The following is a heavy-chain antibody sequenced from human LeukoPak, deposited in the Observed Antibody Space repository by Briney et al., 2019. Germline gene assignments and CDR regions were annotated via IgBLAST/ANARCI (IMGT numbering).Heavy chain of an antibody. J-gene: IGHJ4*02. V-gene: IGHV4-30-4*08. D-gene: IGHD4/OR15-4a*01. Sequence: SETLSLTCTVSGGSIRSSYYYWGWIRQPPGKGLEWIGYIYDSGSTYYNPSLKSRITISVDTSENRFSLKLSSVTATDTAVYYCARDKYGATDYFDCWGQGTLVTVSS. CDR1: GGSIRSSYYY. CDR3: ARDKYGATDYFDC. CDR2: IYDSGST.